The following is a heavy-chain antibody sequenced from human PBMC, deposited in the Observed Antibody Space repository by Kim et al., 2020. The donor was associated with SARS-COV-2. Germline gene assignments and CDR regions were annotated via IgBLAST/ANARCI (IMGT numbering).Heavy chain of an antibody. V-gene: IGHV3-53*01. J-gene: IGHJ2*01. CDR3: SSGRTQPYYYDEDAYFD. D-gene: IGHD3-3*01. CDR1: GFTFSSDY. Sequence: GGSLRLSCAASGFTFSSDYMSWVRQTPGKGLEWVGVIYSSGSTYYTNSVKGGITISTDTSKNTLYLQMNRLNAVDTAVYYCSSGRTQPYYYDEDAYFD. CDR2: IYSSGST.